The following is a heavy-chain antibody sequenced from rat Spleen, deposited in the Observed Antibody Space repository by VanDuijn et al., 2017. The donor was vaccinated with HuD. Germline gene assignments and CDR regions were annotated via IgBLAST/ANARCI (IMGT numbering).Heavy chain of an antibody. CDR1: DYSITSNY. CDR2: ISYSGST. J-gene: IGHJ2*01. D-gene: IGHD1-10*01. V-gene: IGHV3-1*01. CDR3: ARRTGQVYNNYFDY. Sequence: EVQLQESGPGLVKPSQSLSLTCSVTDYSITSNYWDWIRKFPGNKMEWIGHISYSGSTTYNPSLKSRISITRDTSKNQFFLQLNSVTTEDTATYYWARRTGQVYNNYFDYWGQGVMVTVSS.